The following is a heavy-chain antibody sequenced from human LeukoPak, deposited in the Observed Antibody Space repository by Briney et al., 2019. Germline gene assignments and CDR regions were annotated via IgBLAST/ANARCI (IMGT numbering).Heavy chain of an antibody. CDR2: IYHSGST. CDR3: ARSGSIAAVVPY. CDR1: GYSISSGYY. Sequence: SETLSLTCTVSGYSISSGYYWGWIRQPPGKGLEWIGSIYHSGSTYYNPSLKSRVTISVDTSKNQFSLKLSSVTAADTAVYYCARSGSIAAVVPYWGQGTLVTVSS. V-gene: IGHV4-38-2*02. J-gene: IGHJ4*02. D-gene: IGHD6-13*01.